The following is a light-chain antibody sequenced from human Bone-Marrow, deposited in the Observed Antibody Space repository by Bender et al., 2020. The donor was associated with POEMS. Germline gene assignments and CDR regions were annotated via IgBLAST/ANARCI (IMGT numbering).Light chain of an antibody. CDR1: SSNIGNHV. J-gene: IGLJ3*02. CDR3: SGWDDSLSSWV. V-gene: IGLV1-36*01. CDR2: YDD. Sequence: QSVVTQPPSLSEAPRQRVTISCSGSSSNIGNHVVNWYQQLPGEAPKLLIYYDDLLTPGVSDRFSASKSGTSASLAISELQSEDEALYYCSGWDDSLSSWVFGGGNKLTVL.